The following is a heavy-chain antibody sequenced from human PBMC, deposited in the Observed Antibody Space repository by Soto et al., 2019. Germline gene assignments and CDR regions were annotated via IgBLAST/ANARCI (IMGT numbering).Heavy chain of an antibody. J-gene: IGHJ4*02. Sequence: SETLSLTCTVSGGSISSYYWSWIRQPPGKGLEWIGYIYYSGSTNYNPSLKSRVTISVDTSKNQFSLKLSSVTAADTAAYYCARVGRGVRLPLYYFDYWGQGTLVTVSS. D-gene: IGHD4-17*01. CDR2: IYYSGST. V-gene: IGHV4-59*01. CDR3: ARVGRGVRLPLYYFDY. CDR1: GGSISSYY.